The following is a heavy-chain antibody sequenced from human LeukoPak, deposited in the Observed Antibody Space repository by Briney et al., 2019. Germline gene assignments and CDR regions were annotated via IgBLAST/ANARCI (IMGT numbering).Heavy chain of an antibody. CDR1: RFTFSSYA. J-gene: IGHJ3*02. CDR3: ARVDDLDAFDI. V-gene: IGHV3-30*04. CDR2: ISDDGSNK. D-gene: IGHD2-2*03. Sequence: GGSLRLSCAASRFTFSSYAMHWVRQAPGKGLEWVAVISDDGSNKYYADSMKGRFTISRDNSKNTLYLQMNSLRAEDTAVYYCARVDDLDAFDIWGQGTMVTVSS.